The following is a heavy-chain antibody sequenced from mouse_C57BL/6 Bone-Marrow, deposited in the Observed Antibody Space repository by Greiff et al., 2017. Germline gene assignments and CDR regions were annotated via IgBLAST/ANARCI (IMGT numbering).Heavy chain of an antibody. CDR2: ISSGGSYT. D-gene: IGHD1-1*01. J-gene: IGHJ4*01. V-gene: IGHV5-6*02. CDR1: GFTFSSYG. CDR3: ARRSFYGSSPYYAMDY. Sequence: EVKLMESGGDLVKPGGSLKLSCAASGFTFSSYGMSWVRQTPDKRLEWVATISSGGSYTYYPDSVKGRFTISSDNAKNTLYLQMSSLKSEDTAMYYCARRSFYGSSPYYAMDYWGQGTSVTVSS.